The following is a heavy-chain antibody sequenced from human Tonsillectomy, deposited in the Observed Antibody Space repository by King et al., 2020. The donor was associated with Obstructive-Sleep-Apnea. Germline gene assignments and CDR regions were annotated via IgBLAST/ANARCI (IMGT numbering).Heavy chain of an antibody. D-gene: IGHD2-2*01. CDR3: ARGVVVPAATYYYYYGMDV. J-gene: IGHJ6*02. CDR2: IIPIFGTA. CDR1: GGTFSSYA. V-gene: IGHV1-69*01. Sequence: QLVQSGAEVKKPGSSVKVSCKASGGTFSSYAISWVRQAPGQGLEWMGGIIPIFGTANYAQKFQGRVTITADESTSTAYMELSSLRSEDTAVYYCARGVVVPAATYYYYYGMDVWGQGTTVTVSS.